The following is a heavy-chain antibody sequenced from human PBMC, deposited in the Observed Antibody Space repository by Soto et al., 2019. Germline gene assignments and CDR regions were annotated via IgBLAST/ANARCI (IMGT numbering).Heavy chain of an antibody. CDR2: IYYSGST. V-gene: IGHV4-59*08. CDR1: GGSIHSYY. J-gene: IGHJ4*02. D-gene: IGHD3-9*01. CDR3: ARQGYDYDILTGYPVSYFDY. Sequence: ASETLFPTCTVSGGSIHSYYWSWIPQPPGKGLGWIGYIYYSGSTNYNPSLKSRVTISVDTSKNQFSLKLSSVTAADTAVYYCARQGYDYDILTGYPVSYFDYWGQGTLVTSPQ.